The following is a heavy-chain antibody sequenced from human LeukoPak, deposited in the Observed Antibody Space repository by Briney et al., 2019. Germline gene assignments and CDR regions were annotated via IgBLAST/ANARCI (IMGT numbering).Heavy chain of an antibody. V-gene: IGHV4-4*02. D-gene: IGHD3-16*02. Sequence: SETLSLTCAVSGGSISSNNWWGWVRQPPGKGLEWIGYIYHSGSTYYNPSLKSRVTISVDRSKNQFSLKLSSVTAADTAVYYCARVVHDYVWGSYRASNWFDPWGQGTLVTVSS. CDR2: IYHSGST. J-gene: IGHJ5*02. CDR3: ARVVHDYVWGSYRASNWFDP. CDR1: GGSISSNNW.